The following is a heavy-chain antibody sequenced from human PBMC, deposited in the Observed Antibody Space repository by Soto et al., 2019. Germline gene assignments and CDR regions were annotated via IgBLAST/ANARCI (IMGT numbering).Heavy chain of an antibody. CDR2: ISGSGGST. CDR1: GFTFSSYA. CDR3: AKDPMITFGGVIANDY. V-gene: IGHV3-23*01. Sequence: GGSLRLSCAASGFTFSSYAMSWVRQAPGKGLEWVSAISGSGGSTYYADSVKGRFTISRDNSKNTLYLQMNSLRAEDTAVYYCAKDPMITFGGVIANDYWGQGTLVTVSS. J-gene: IGHJ4*02. D-gene: IGHD3-16*02.